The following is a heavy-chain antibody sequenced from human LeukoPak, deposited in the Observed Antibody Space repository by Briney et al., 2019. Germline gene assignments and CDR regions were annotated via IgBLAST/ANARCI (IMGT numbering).Heavy chain of an antibody. D-gene: IGHD6-19*01. CDR1: GFTFSSYS. CDR3: AKDYSSGPPLDAFDI. V-gene: IGHV3-21*04. J-gene: IGHJ3*02. Sequence: GGSLRLSCAASGFTFSSYSMNWVRQAPGKGLEWASSISSSSSYIYYADSVKGRFTISRDNAKNSLYLQMNSLRAEDTALYYCAKDYSSGPPLDAFDIWGQGTMVTVSS. CDR2: ISSSSSYI.